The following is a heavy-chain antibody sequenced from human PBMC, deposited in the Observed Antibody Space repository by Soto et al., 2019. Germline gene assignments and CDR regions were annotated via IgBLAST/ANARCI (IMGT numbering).Heavy chain of an antibody. CDR1: GGSFSGYS. V-gene: IGHV4-34*01. J-gene: IGHJ3*02. Sequence: QVQLQQWGAGLLKPSASLSLTCAVYGGSFSGYSWSWFRQPPGQGLEWIGEINHIGSTTYNPSLKSRVTISVDTSKNQVSLKLSSVTAAETAVYSCARKWVAALHAFDIWGQGTMVTGSS. D-gene: IGHD2-15*01. CDR3: ARKWVAALHAFDI. CDR2: INHIGST.